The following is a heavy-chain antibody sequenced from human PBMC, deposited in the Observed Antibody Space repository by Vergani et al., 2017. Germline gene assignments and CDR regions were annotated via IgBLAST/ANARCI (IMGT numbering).Heavy chain of an antibody. CDR2: IYYSGST. CDR3: ARGRNTYYDFWSGYYTGLLHSYYYMDV. D-gene: IGHD3-3*01. J-gene: IGHJ6*03. Sequence: QLQLQESGPGLVKPSQTLFLTCTVSGGSISSGGYYWSWIRQHPGKGLEWIGYIYYSGSTYYNPSLKSRVTISVDTSKNQFSLKLSSVTAADTAVYYCARGRNTYYDFWSGYYTGLLHSYYYMDVWGKGTTVTVSS. CDR1: GGSISSGGYY. V-gene: IGHV4-31*03.